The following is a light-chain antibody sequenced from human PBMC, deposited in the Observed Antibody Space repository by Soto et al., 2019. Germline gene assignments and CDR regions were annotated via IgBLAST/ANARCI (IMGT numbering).Light chain of an antibody. CDR2: AAS. J-gene: IGKJ1*01. CDR1: QSISSY. CDR3: QQSYSTPRT. Sequence: DIQMTQSPSSLSASVGDRVTITCRASQSISSYLNWYQQKPGKAPKLLIYAASSLQSGVPSRFSGSGSGTDFTLTISSLPPEDFATYYCQQSYSTPRTLGQGTKV. V-gene: IGKV1-39*01.